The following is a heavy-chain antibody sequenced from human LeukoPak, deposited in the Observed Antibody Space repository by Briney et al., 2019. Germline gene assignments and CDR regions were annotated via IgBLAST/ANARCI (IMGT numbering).Heavy chain of an antibody. CDR1: GYTFTSYG. CDR3: ARGRWATSLDY. CDR2: ISAYNGNT. V-gene: IGHV1-18*01. Sequence: ASVKVSCKASGYTFTSYGISWVRQDPGQGLEWMGWISAYNGNTNYAQKLQGSVTMTTDTSTSTAYMELRSLRSNDTAVYYCARGRWATSLDYWGQGTLVTVSS. D-gene: IGHD1-26*01. J-gene: IGHJ4*02.